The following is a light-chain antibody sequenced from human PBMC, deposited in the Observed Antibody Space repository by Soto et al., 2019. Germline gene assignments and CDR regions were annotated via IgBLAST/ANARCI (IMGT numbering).Light chain of an antibody. J-gene: IGLJ2*01. CDR2: QDS. V-gene: IGLV3-1*01. Sequence: SYELTQPPSVSVSPGQTASITCSGDKLGDKYACWYQQKPGKSPVLVIYQDSKRPSGIPERFSGSNSGNTATLTISGTQAMDEADYYCQAWDSSTPRVVFGGGTKLTVL. CDR1: KLGDKY. CDR3: QAWDSSTPRVV.